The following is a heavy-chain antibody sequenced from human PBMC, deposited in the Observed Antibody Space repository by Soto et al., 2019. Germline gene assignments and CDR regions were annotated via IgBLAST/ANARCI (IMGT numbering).Heavy chain of an antibody. D-gene: IGHD6-6*01. J-gene: IGHJ6*02. CDR2: IWDDGSNK. V-gene: IGHV3-33*01. Sequence: QVQLVESGGGVAQPGRSLRLSCTVYGFTFSGHAMHWVRQAPGKGLEWVTQIWDDGSNKYYAESVKGRFNISRDNSKNTLYLQMNSLRVEDTAVYYCARDGQGLAPYALDVWGQGTSVTVSS. CDR3: ARDGQGLAPYALDV. CDR1: GFTFSGHA.